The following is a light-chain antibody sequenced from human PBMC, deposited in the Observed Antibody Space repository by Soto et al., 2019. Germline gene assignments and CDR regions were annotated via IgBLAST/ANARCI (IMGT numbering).Light chain of an antibody. V-gene: IGLV2-14*03. CDR3: SSYASSSTVL. Sequence: QSALTQPASVSGSPGQSITISCTGTSSDVGGYNDVSWYQQHPGKAPKLFIHDVSNRPSGISTRFSGSKSGNTASLTISGLQAEDEAEYHCSSYASSSTVLFGGGTKLTVL. CDR1: SSDVGGYND. J-gene: IGLJ2*01. CDR2: DVS.